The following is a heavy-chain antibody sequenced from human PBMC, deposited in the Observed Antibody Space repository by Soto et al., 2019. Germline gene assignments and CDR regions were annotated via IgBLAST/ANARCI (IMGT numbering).Heavy chain of an antibody. D-gene: IGHD3-10*01. CDR2: ISPMFGAA. CDR1: GGTFNTYA. CDR3: AREVQVHTPAFVY. J-gene: IGHJ4*02. V-gene: IGHV1-69*19. Sequence: QVQLVQSGAEIQKPGSSVKVSCQSSGGTFNTYAMNWVRQAPGQGPEWMGDISPMFGAANYAPTFQGRVTITADESTGTSYMQLSSLTSEDTALYFCAREVQVHTPAFVYWGQGTLVTVSS.